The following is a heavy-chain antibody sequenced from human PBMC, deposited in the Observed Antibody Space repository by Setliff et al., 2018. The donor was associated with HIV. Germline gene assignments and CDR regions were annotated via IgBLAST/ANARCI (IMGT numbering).Heavy chain of an antibody. J-gene: IGHJ6*03. V-gene: IGHV4-34*01. CDR1: GESFSGYY. Sequence: PSETLSLTCAVYGESFSGYYWTWIRQSPGKGLERIGEINHSGSTNYNPPLKSRVTISVDTSKNQFSLKLHSMTAADTAVYFCARGRAYSSGWGLLRNYYMDVWGKGTTVTVSS. CDR2: INHSGST. D-gene: IGHD6-19*01. CDR3: ARGRAYSSGWGLLRNYYMDV.